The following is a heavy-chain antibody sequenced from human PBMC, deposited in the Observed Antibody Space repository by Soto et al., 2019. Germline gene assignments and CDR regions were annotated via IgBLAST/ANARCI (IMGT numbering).Heavy chain of an antibody. D-gene: IGHD6-13*01. CDR3: AKQGASSPGNWFDS. CDR2: IYPANGDR. J-gene: IGHJ5*01. CDR1: GYMFTNHA. Sequence: QVQLVQSGAEVKQPGASVKLSCKASGYMFTNHAIHWVRQAPGRRLQWLGWIYPANGDRRFSVTFQGRVTITCYTSATTAYMVLSSQNSKDTAVYYCAKQGASSPGNWFDSWGQGTTVTVSS. V-gene: IGHV1-3*01.